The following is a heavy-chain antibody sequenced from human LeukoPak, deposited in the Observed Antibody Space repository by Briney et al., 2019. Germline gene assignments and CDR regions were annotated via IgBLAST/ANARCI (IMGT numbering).Heavy chain of an antibody. D-gene: IGHD4-11*01. J-gene: IGHJ6*03. Sequence: ASVKVSCKASGYTFTSYGISWVRQAPGQGLEWMGWISAYNGNTNYAQKLQGRVTMTTDTSTSTAYMELRSLRSDDTAVYYCARYSNFLCYYYYMDVWGKGTTVTVSS. CDR1: GYTFTSYG. CDR3: ARYSNFLCYYYYMDV. V-gene: IGHV1-18*01. CDR2: ISAYNGNT.